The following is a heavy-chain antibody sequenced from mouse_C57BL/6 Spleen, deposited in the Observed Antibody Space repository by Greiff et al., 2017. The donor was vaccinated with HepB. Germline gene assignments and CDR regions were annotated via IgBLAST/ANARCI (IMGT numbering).Heavy chain of an antibody. CDR2: IHPNSGST. CDR3: ARDGYDERFDY. J-gene: IGHJ2*01. CDR1: GYTFTSYW. V-gene: IGHV1-64*01. D-gene: IGHD2-2*01. Sequence: QVQLKQPGAELVKPGASVKLSCKASGYTFTSYWMHWVKQRPGQGLEWIGMIHPNSGSTNYNEKFKSKATLTVDKSSSTAYMQLSSLTSEDSAVYYCARDGYDERFDYWGQGTTLTVSS.